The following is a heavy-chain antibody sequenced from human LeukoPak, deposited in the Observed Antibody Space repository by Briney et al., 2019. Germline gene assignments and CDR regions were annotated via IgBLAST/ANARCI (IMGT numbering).Heavy chain of an antibody. Sequence: SSETLSLTCTVSSDSIGSYYWTWIRQPPGKGLEWIGYIYTGYLNYNPSLNGRVTISEDTSKKQFFLKLTSVTAADTAVYYCARAKRNLSCPFDFWGQGTLVTVSS. CDR3: ARAKRNLSCPFDF. CDR2: IYTGYL. D-gene: IGHD1-1*01. J-gene: IGHJ4*02. CDR1: SDSIGSYY. V-gene: IGHV4-59*01.